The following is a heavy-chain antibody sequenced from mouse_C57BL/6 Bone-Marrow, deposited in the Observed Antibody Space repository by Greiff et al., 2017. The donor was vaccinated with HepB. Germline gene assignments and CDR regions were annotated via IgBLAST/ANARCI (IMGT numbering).Heavy chain of an antibody. CDR2: IYPGDGDT. V-gene: IGHV1-82*01. CDR1: GYAFSSSW. J-gene: IGHJ1*03. D-gene: IGHD1-1*01. CDR3: ATTPRYFDV. Sequence: QVQLQQSGPELVKPGASVKISCKASGYAFSSSWMNWVKQRPGKGLEWIGRIYPGDGDTNYNGKFKGKATLTADKSSSTAYMQLSSLTSEDSAVYFCATTPRYFDVWGTGTTVTVSS.